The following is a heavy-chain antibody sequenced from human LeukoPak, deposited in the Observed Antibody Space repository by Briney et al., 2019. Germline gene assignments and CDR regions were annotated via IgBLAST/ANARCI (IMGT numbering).Heavy chain of an antibody. Sequence: PGGSLRLSCAASGFTFSDYYMSWIRQAPGKGLEWVSGIIGGGDVTYYVDSVRGRFTISRDNSKNTLYLQMNGLRAEDTAVYYCVKDYRGSEVMFEYWGPGTVVTVSS. CDR2: IIGGGDVT. CDR3: VKDYRGSEVMFEY. J-gene: IGHJ4*02. D-gene: IGHD3-16*01. V-gene: IGHV3-23*01. CDR1: GFTFSDYY.